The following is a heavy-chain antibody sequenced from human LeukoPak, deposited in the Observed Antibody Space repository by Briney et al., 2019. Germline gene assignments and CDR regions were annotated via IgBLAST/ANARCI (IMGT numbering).Heavy chain of an antibody. Sequence: PSETLSLTCTVSGGSISSSSYYWGWIRQPPGKGLEWIGSIYYSGSTYYNPSLKSRVTISVDTSKNQFSLKLSSVTAADTAVYYCARDPRSTGAVAGANWFDPWGQGTLVTVSS. CDR2: IYYSGST. CDR1: GGSISSSSYY. CDR3: ARDPRSTGAVAGANWFDP. J-gene: IGHJ5*02. D-gene: IGHD6-19*01. V-gene: IGHV4-39*07.